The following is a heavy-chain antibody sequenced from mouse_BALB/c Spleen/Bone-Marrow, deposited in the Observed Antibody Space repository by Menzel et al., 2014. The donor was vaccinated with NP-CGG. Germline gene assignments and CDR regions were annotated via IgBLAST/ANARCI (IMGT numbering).Heavy chain of an antibody. CDR2: VRLKSDNYAT. CDR1: GFTFSSYW. Sequence: EVKLQESGGGLVQPGGSMKLSCVASGFTFSSYWMSWVRQSPEKGLEWVAEVRLKSDNYATHYAESVKGKFTISRDDSKSRLYLQMNSLRAEDTGIYYCRYYGYYFDYWGQGTTPTVSS. J-gene: IGHJ2*01. V-gene: IGHV6-3*01. D-gene: IGHD1-2*01. CDR3: RYYGYYFDY.